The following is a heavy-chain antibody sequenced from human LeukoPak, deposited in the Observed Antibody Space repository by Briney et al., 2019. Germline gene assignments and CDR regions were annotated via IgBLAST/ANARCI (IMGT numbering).Heavy chain of an antibody. CDR3: ARIRSIAAAGYDY. J-gene: IGHJ4*02. V-gene: IGHV4-39*07. D-gene: IGHD6-13*01. CDR1: GGSISSSSYY. CDR2: IYYSGST. Sequence: PSETLSLTCTVSGGSISSSSYYWGWIRQPPGKGLEWIGSIYYSGSTYYNPSLKSRVTISVDTSKNQFSLKLSSVTAADTAVYYCARIRSIAAAGYDYWGQGTLVTVSS.